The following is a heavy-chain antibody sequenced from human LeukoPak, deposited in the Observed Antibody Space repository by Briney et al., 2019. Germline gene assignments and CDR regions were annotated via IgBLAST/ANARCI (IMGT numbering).Heavy chain of an antibody. J-gene: IGHJ4*02. D-gene: IGHD3-10*01. Sequence: GASVKVSCKASGYTFTGYYMHWVRQAPGQGLEWMGWINPNSGGTIYAQKFQGRVTMTRDTSISTAYMELSRLRSDDTAVYYCARDYYGSGSYYQWGFDYWGQGTLVTVSS. CDR2: INPNSGGT. CDR3: ARDYYGSGSYYQWGFDY. CDR1: GYTFTGYY. V-gene: IGHV1-2*02.